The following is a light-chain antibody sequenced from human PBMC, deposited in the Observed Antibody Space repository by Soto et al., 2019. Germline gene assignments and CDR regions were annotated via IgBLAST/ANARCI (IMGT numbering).Light chain of an antibody. CDR3: QQYGSSALIT. J-gene: IGKJ5*01. CDR2: GAS. V-gene: IGKV3-20*01. CDR1: QSVSNNY. Sequence: EIVLTHSPGTLSLSPCERATLSSSASQSVSNNYLAWYQQKPGQAARLLVYGASSRVTGIPDRFSGSGSGTDFTLTISRLEPEDFAVYYCQQYGSSALITFGQGTRLEI.